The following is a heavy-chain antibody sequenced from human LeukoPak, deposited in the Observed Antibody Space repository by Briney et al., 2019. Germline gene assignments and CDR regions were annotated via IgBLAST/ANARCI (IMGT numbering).Heavy chain of an antibody. CDR2: ISAYNGNT. D-gene: IGHD4-17*01. CDR1: GYTFTSYG. Sequence: ASVKVSCKASGYTFTSYGITWVRQAPGQGLEWMGWISAYNGNTNHAQKLQGRVTMTTGTSTSTAYMELRSLRSDDTAVYYCARGRKDYGDYYFDCWGQGTLVTVSS. J-gene: IGHJ4*02. CDR3: ARGRKDYGDYYFDC. V-gene: IGHV1-18*01.